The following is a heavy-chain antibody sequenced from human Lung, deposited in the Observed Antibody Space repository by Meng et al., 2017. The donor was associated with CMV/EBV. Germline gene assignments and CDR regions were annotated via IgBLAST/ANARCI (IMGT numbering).Heavy chain of an antibody. D-gene: IGHD2/OR15-2a*01. CDR1: GESLSGYY. CDR2: ISHSGTT. V-gene: IGHV4-34*01. Sequence: LXCAVYGESLSGYYWTWIRQPPGKGLEWIGEISHSGTTNYNPSLKSRVFISVDTSKNQLSLNLTPVTAADTAVYYCARARLSSRSMDFWGQGTPVNGAS. CDR3: ARARLSSRSMDF. J-gene: IGHJ6*02.